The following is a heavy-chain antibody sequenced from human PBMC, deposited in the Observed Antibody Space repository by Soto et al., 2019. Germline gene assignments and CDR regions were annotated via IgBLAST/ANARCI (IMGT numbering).Heavy chain of an antibody. J-gene: IGHJ4*02. CDR3: ATNHDDISGRTPLLFDS. V-gene: IGHV4-31*03. CDR2: IHYSGNT. D-gene: IGHD3-22*01. CDR1: GDSIGTGGYY. Sequence: QVQLQESGPGLVKPSQTLSLTCTVSGDSIGTGGYYWDWIRQHPGKGPEWIGYIHYSGNTYYNPSLKSRLTLSLDTSKNQFSLLLSSVTAADTAVYYCATNHDDISGRTPLLFDSWGQGTLVTVSS.